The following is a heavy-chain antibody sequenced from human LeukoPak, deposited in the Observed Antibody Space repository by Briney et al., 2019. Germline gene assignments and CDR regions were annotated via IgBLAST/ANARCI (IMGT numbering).Heavy chain of an antibody. CDR3: ARGRRDGYTLYYMDV. Sequence: SETLSLTCTVSGGSISSGSYYWSWIRQPAGKGLEWIGRIYTSGNTNYNPSLKSRVTISVDTSKNQFSLKMRSMTAADTAVYYCARGRRDGYTLYYMDVWGKGTTVTVSS. D-gene: IGHD5-24*01. CDR1: GGSISSGSYY. J-gene: IGHJ6*03. V-gene: IGHV4-61*02. CDR2: IYTSGNT.